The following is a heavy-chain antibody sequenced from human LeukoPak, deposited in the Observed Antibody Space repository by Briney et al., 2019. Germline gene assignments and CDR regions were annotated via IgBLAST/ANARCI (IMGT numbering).Heavy chain of an antibody. CDR3: ASGDDYSNPLLDY. V-gene: IGHV4-30-2*01. D-gene: IGHD4-11*01. CDR2: IYHSGST. Sequence: PSETLSLTCTVSGGSISSGGYYWSWIRQPPGKGLEWIGYIYHSGSTYYNPSLKSRVTISVDRSKNQFSLKLSSVTAADTAVYYCASGDDYSNPLLDYWGQGTLVTVSS. J-gene: IGHJ4*02. CDR1: GGSISSGGYY.